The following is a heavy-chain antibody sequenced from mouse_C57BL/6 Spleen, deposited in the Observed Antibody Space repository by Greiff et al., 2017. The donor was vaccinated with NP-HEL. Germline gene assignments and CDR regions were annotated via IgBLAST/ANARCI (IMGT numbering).Heavy chain of an antibody. CDR2: IYPSDSET. CDR3: ASGFGYGSSYLYFDV. CDR1: GYTFTSYW. Sequence: VQLQQPGAELVRPGSSVKLSCKASGYTFTSYWMDWVKQRPGQGLEWIGNIYPSDSETHYNQKFKDKATLTVDKSSSTAYMQLSSLTSEDSAVYYCASGFGYGSSYLYFDVWGTGTTVTVSS. D-gene: IGHD1-1*01. V-gene: IGHV1-61*01. J-gene: IGHJ1*03.